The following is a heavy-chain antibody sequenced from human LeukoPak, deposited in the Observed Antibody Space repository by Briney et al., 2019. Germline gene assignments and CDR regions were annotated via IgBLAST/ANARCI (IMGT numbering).Heavy chain of an antibody. CDR1: GGSISSNNW. CDR3: ARVFGGYDGALAY. V-gene: IGHV4-4*02. J-gene: IGHJ4*02. CDR2: IYHSGSTT. Sequence: KPSGTLSLTCAVSGGSISSNNWWSWVRQTSGKGLEWIGEIYHSGSTTNYNPSLKSRVTVSVDKSKNQFSLKLTSVTAADTAVYYCARVFGGYDGALAYWGQGTLVTVSS. D-gene: IGHD5-12*01.